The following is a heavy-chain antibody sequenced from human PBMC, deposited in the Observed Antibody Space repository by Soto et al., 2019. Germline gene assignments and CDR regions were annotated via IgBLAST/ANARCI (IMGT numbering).Heavy chain of an antibody. V-gene: IGHV3-49*04. J-gene: IGHJ6*02. CDR2: IRSRLYGGTA. CDR1: GFTFGDYA. CDR3: TRGITIFRVAYYNGLDV. D-gene: IGHD3-3*01. Sequence: PGGSLRLSCTAAGFTFGDYALSWVRQAPGKGLEWVTSIRSRLYGGTAEYAASVKGRFTISRDDSESIVYLQMNSLKTEDTTVYYCTRGITIFRVAYYNGLDVWGQGTPVTVSS.